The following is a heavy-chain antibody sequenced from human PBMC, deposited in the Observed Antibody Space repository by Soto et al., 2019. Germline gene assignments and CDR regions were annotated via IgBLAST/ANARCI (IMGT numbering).Heavy chain of an antibody. CDR1: GGSISSYY. D-gene: IGHD6-19*01. Sequence: PSETLSLTCTVSGGSISSYYWSWIRQPPGKGLEWIGYIYYSGSTNYNPSLKSRVTISVDTSKNQFSLKLSSVTAADTAVYYCARTGIAVAGDYYYGMDVWGQGTTVTVSS. CDR2: IYYSGST. V-gene: IGHV4-59*01. J-gene: IGHJ6*02. CDR3: ARTGIAVAGDYYYGMDV.